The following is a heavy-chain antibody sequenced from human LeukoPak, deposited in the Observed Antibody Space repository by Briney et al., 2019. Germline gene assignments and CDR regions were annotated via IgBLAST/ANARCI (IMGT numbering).Heavy chain of an antibody. CDR2: MNPNSGNT. D-gene: IGHD3-10*01. CDR1: GYTFTSYD. CDR3: ARGWTSRGSGSYYNTRAFDI. J-gene: IGHJ3*02. Sequence: ASVKVSCKASGYTFTSYDINWVRQATGQGLEWMGWMNPNSGNTGYAQKFQGRVTMTRNTSISTAYMELSSLRSEDTAVYYCARGWTSRGSGSYYNTRAFDIWGQGTMVTVSS. V-gene: IGHV1-8*01.